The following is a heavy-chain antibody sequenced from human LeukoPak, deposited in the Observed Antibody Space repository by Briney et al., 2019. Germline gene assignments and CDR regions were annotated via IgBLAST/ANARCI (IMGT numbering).Heavy chain of an antibody. CDR3: ARDQYYYDSSAYYQTPDAFDI. D-gene: IGHD3-22*01. Sequence: SETLSLTCTVSGGSISSYYWNWIRQPPGKGLEWIGYIYYSGNTKYNPSLKSRVSISVDTSKNQFSLKLSSVTAADTAVYYCARDQYYYDSSAYYQTPDAFDIWGQGTMVTVSS. J-gene: IGHJ3*02. CDR1: GGSISSYY. CDR2: IYYSGNT. V-gene: IGHV4-59*01.